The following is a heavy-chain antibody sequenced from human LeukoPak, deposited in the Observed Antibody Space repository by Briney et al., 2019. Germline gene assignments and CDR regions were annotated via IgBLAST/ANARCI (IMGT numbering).Heavy chain of an antibody. CDR2: INSYTQNT. CDR1: GYTFTTYG. V-gene: IGHV1-18*01. J-gene: IGHJ4*02. Sequence: ASVKVSFKASGYTFTTYGISWVRQAPGQGPELMGWINSYTQNTNYAQKFQGRVTLTIDPSTRTAYMELRTLRFDDTAVYYCARDFKQSVAATQGSFDYWGQGTLVTVSS. D-gene: IGHD6-6*01. CDR3: ARDFKQSVAATQGSFDY.